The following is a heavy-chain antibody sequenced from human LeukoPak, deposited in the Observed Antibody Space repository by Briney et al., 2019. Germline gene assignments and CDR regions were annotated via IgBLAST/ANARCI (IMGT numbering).Heavy chain of an antibody. CDR1: GFIFSNYV. CDR2: VSASGDRT. CDR3: AKDLSKITIFGALQH. V-gene: IGHV3-23*01. D-gene: IGHD3-3*01. Sequence: GALRLSCAASGFIFSNYVMSWVRQAPGKGLEWVSGVSASGDRTYYGDSVKGRFTISRDNSKNTLYLQMNSLRAEDTSVYYCAKDLSKITIFGALQHWGQGTLVSVSS. J-gene: IGHJ1*01.